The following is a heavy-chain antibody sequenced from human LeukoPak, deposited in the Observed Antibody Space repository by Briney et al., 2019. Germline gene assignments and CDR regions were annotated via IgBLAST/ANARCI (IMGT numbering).Heavy chain of an antibody. CDR3: ARDGGPTGIVGATDDAFDI. V-gene: IGHV7-4-1*02. J-gene: IGHJ3*02. CDR2: INTNTGNP. Sequence: ASVKVSCKASGYTFTSYAMNWVRQAPGQGLEWMGWINTNTGNPTYAQGFTGRFVFSLDTSVSTAYLQISSLKAEDTAVYYCARDGGPTGIVGATDDAFDIWGQGTMVTVSS. D-gene: IGHD1-26*01. CDR1: GYTFTSYA.